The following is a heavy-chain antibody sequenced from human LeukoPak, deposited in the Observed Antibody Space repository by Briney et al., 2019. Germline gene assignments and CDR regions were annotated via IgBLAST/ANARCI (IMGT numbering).Heavy chain of an antibody. CDR3: ARGRYRSGWSQGGLDY. V-gene: IGHV3-30-3*01. J-gene: IGHJ4*02. CDR1: GFTFSSYA. D-gene: IGHD6-19*01. CDR2: ISYDGSNK. Sequence: SGGSLRLSCAASGFTFSSYAMHWVRQAPGKGLEWVAVISYDGSNKYYADSVKGRFTISRDNSKNTLYLQMNSLRAEDTAVYYCARGRYRSGWSQGGLDYWGQGNLVPVSS.